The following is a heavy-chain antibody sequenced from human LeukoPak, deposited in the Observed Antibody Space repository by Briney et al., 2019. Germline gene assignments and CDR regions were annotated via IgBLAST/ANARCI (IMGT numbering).Heavy chain of an antibody. CDR2: IHSSGRT. J-gene: IGHJ4*02. CDR3: AKSFLPVEYSSSKVSRRDGLYYFDY. Sequence: SETLSLTCTVSGDSMRNYYWTWIRQPPGKGLEYIGYIHSSGRTNYNPSLKSRVIISVDTSKTQFFLRLSSVTAADTAVYYCAKSFLPVEYSSSKVSRRDGLYYFDYWGQGTLVTVSS. V-gene: IGHV4-59*08. CDR1: GDSMRNYY. D-gene: IGHD6-6*01.